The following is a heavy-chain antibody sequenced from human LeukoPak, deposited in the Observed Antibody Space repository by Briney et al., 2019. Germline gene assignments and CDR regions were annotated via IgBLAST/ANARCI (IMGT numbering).Heavy chain of an antibody. V-gene: IGHV1-69*05. J-gene: IGHJ6*03. CDR2: IIPIFGTA. Sequence: SVKVSCKASGGTFSSYAISWVRQAPGQGLEWMGGIIPIFGTANYAQKFRGRVTITTDESTSTAYMELSSLRSEDTAVYYCARVAVAGRRGYYMDVWGKGTTVTVSS. D-gene: IGHD6-19*01. CDR3: ARVAVAGRRGYYMDV. CDR1: GGTFSSYA.